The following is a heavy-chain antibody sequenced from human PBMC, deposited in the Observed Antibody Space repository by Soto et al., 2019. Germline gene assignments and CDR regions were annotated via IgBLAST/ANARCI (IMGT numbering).Heavy chain of an antibody. Sequence: SVKVSCKASGGTFGSYAISWVRQAPGQGLEWMGGIIPIFGTANYAQKFQGRVTITADESTSTAYMELSSLRSEDTAVYYCARSLVVPAASYYYYGMDVWGQGTTVTVSS. J-gene: IGHJ6*02. CDR2: IIPIFGTA. CDR3: ARSLVVPAASYYYYGMDV. D-gene: IGHD2-2*01. CDR1: GGTFGSYA. V-gene: IGHV1-69*13.